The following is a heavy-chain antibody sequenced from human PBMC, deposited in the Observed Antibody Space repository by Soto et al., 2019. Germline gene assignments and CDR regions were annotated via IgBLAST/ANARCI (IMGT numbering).Heavy chain of an antibody. D-gene: IGHD3-3*01. CDR2: ISYDGSNT. V-gene: IGHV3-30*18. CDR3: GKDPRVANFWSDFIWGQSAPGGTWFDP. Sequence: QVRLVESGGGVVQPGRSLRLSCAASGFNFGTYGMHWVRQAPGKGLEWVAVISYDGSNTYYVESVEGRFTISRDNSRNTLYLQMNSLRAEDTAVYFCGKDPRVANFWSDFIWGQSAPGGTWFDPWGQGTLVTVSS. CDR1: GFNFGTYG. J-gene: IGHJ5*02.